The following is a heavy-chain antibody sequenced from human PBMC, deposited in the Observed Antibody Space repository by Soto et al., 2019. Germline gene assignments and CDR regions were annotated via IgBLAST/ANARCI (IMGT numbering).Heavy chain of an antibody. CDR3: ARQPYSSGWYYFDY. CDR1: GYTFTSYG. J-gene: IGHJ4*02. D-gene: IGHD6-19*01. V-gene: IGHV1-18*04. Sequence: QVQLVQSGAEVKKPGASVKVSCKASGYTFTSYGISWVPQAPGQGLEWMGWISAYNGNTNYAQKLEGRVTMTTDTPTSTAYMELRSLRSDDTAVYYCARQPYSSGWYYFDYWGQGTLVTVSS. CDR2: ISAYNGNT.